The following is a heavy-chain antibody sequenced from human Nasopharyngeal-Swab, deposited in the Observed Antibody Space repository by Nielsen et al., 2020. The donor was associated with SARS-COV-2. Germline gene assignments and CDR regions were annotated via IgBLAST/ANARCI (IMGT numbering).Heavy chain of an antibody. J-gene: IGHJ5*02. CDR3: AKDGGAAAGTRWFDP. CDR2: ISYDGSNK. Sequence: EGSLRLSCAASGFTFSSYAMHWVRQAPGKGLEWVAVISYDGSNKYYADSVKGRFTISRDNSKNTLYLQMNSLRAEDTAVYYCAKDGGAAAGTRWFDPWGQGTLVTVSS. D-gene: IGHD6-13*01. CDR1: GFTFSSYA. V-gene: IGHV3-30-3*01.